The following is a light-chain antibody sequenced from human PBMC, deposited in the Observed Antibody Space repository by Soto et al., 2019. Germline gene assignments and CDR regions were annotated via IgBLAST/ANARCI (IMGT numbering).Light chain of an antibody. CDR1: QSVSSN. J-gene: IGKJ1*01. CDR2: GAS. CDR3: QQYNNWPQT. V-gene: IGKV3D-15*01. Sequence: EVVLTQSPDTLSLSPGARAPLSCRASQSVSSNLAWYPQNPGQAPRLLIYGASSRATGIPDRFSGSGSGTDFTLTISGLQSEDFAVYYCQQYNNWPQTFGQGTKVDI.